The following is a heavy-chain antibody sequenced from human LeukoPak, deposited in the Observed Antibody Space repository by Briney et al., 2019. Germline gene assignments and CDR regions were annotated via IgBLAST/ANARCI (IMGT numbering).Heavy chain of an antibody. V-gene: IGHV3-74*01. CDR2: TNSDGSST. CDR3: ARALGSPLDY. D-gene: IGHD1-26*01. J-gene: IGHJ4*02. CDR1: GFTFSTSW. Sequence: GGSQRLSCAASGFTFSTSWMHWVRQAPGKGLVWVSRTNSDGSSTSYADSVKGRFTISRDNAKNTLYLQMNSLRAEDTAVYYCARALGSPLDYWGQGTLVTVSS.